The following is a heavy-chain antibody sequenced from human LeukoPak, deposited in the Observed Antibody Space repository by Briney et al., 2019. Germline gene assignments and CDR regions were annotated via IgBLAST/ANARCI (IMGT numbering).Heavy chain of an antibody. CDR1: RGSLSSHY. CDR3: ARGALHSDS. J-gene: IGHJ4*02. V-gene: IGHV4-59*11. CDR2: IYFSGSA. D-gene: IGHD1-26*01. Sequence: SERLSLTCILSRGSLSSHYWSWLRPPPRGGLEWIGYIYFSGSANYNPSLKSRDARPIDTSKNQFSLKLSSVTAADTAGYCCARGALHSDSWGQGTLVAVSS.